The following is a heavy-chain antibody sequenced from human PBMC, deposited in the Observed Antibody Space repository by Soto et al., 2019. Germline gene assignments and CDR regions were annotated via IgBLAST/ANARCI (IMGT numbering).Heavy chain of an antibody. Sequence: QMQLVESGGGVVRPGRSLRVSCEASGFIFSTYGMHWVRQAPGKGLEWVAVISYDGRNKYYADSVRGRFTISRDNSKNTLHLQMNSLRGEDTAVYYCAKDTATAITSYYFYGMDVWGQGTTVTVSS. J-gene: IGHJ6*02. CDR2: ISYDGRNK. CDR1: GFIFSTYG. V-gene: IGHV3-30*18. D-gene: IGHD5-12*01. CDR3: AKDTATAITSYYFYGMDV.